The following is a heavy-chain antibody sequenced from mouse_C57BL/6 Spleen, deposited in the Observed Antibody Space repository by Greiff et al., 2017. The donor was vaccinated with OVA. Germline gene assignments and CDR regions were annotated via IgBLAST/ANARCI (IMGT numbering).Heavy chain of an antibody. CDR2: ISYDGSN. J-gene: IGHJ2*01. CDR1: GYSITSGYY. CDR3: ARTYYYGSSLYFDY. V-gene: IGHV3-6*01. Sequence: VQLKESGPGLVKPSQSLSLTCSVTGYSITSGYYWNWIRQFPGNKLEWMGYISYDGSNNYNPSLKNRISITRDTFKNQFFLKLNSVTTEDTATYYCARTYYYGSSLYFDYWGQGTTLTVSS. D-gene: IGHD1-1*01.